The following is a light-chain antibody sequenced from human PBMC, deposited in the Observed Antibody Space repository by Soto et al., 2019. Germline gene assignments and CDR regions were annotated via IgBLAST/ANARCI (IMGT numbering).Light chain of an antibody. CDR3: QQRSNWPPIFA. V-gene: IGKV3-11*01. J-gene: IGKJ3*01. CDR2: DAS. CDR1: QSVSSY. Sequence: EIVLTQSPATLSLSLGERATLSCRASQSVSSYLAWYQQKPGQAPRLLIYDASNRATGIPARFSGSGSGTDFPLTISSLEPEDFAVYYCQQRSNWPPIFAFGPGTKVDIK.